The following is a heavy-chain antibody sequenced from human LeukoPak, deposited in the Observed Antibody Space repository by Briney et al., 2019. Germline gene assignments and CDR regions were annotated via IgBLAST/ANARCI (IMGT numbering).Heavy chain of an antibody. CDR2: ISYDGSNK. Sequence: PGGSLRLSCAASGFTFSSYGMHWVRQAPGKGLEWVAVISYDGSNKYYADSVKGRFTISRDNSKNTLYLQMNSLRAEDTAVYYCANCRRGAFDIWGQGTMVTVSS. CDR3: ANCRRGAFDI. CDR1: GFTFSSYG. D-gene: IGHD5-12*01. V-gene: IGHV3-30*18. J-gene: IGHJ3*02.